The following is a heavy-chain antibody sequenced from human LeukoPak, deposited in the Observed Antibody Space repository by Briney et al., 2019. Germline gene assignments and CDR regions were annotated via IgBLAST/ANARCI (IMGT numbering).Heavy chain of an antibody. CDR2: ISSSSSYI. Sequence: PGRSLRLSCAASGFTFSSYSMNWVRQAPGKGLEWVSSISSSSSYIYYADSVKGRFTISRDNAKNSLYLQMNSLRAEDTAVYYCARVTVDGGYYFDYWGQGTLVTVSS. CDR1: GFTFSSYS. D-gene: IGHD3-16*01. J-gene: IGHJ4*02. V-gene: IGHV3-21*01. CDR3: ARVTVDGGYYFDY.